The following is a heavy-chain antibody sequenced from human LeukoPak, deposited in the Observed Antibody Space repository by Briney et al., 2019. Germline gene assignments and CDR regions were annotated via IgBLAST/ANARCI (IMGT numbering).Heavy chain of an antibody. CDR2: IIPIFGTA. CDR3: ARGTDYYGSGLGYYMDV. J-gene: IGHJ6*03. Sequence: ASVKVSCKASGGTFSSYAISWVRQAPGQGLEWMGGIIPIFGTANYAQKFQGRVTITADESTSTAYMELSSLRSEDTAVYYCARGTDYYGSGLGYYMDVWGKGTTVTVSS. V-gene: IGHV1-69*13. CDR1: GGTFSSYA. D-gene: IGHD3-10*01.